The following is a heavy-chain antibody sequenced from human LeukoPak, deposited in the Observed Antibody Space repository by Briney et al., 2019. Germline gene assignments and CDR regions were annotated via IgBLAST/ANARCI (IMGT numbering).Heavy chain of an antibody. Sequence: GGSLRLSCAASGFTFSSYAMSWVRQAPGKGLEWVSAISGSGGSTYYADSVKGRFTISRDNSKNTLYLRMNSLRAEDTAVYYCAKVGYCSSTSCPLDYWGQGTLVTVSS. J-gene: IGHJ4*02. CDR1: GFTFSSYA. V-gene: IGHV3-23*01. CDR2: ISGSGGST. CDR3: AKVGYCSSTSCPLDY. D-gene: IGHD2-2*01.